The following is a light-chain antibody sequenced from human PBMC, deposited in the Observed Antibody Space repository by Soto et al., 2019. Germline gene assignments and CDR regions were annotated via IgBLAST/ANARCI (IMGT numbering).Light chain of an antibody. Sequence: IQLTQSPSSLSASVGDRVTITCRASQGISSFLAWYQQKPGKAPKLLIYGASTLQSGVPSRFSGSGSGTDVTLTIGSLQPEDFATYYCQQLNSFPIPFGPGTKVDI. J-gene: IGKJ3*01. V-gene: IGKV1-9*01. CDR2: GAS. CDR1: QGISSF. CDR3: QQLNSFPIP.